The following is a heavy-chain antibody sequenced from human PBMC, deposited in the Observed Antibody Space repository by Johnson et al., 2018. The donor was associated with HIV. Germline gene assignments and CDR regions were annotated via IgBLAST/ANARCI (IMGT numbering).Heavy chain of an antibody. CDR1: GFTFSSYG. CDR2: IWYDGSNK. Sequence: QVQLVESGGGVVQPGRSLRLSCAASGFTFSSYGMHWVRQAPGKGLEWVAVIWYDGSNKYYANSVKGRFRISKDNSTNTLYLQMGSLRAEDMAVYYCARHSDYDSRGYGFANAFDIWGQGTMVTVSS. CDR3: ARHSDYDSRGYGFANAFDI. D-gene: IGHD3-22*01. J-gene: IGHJ3*02. V-gene: IGHV3-33*01.